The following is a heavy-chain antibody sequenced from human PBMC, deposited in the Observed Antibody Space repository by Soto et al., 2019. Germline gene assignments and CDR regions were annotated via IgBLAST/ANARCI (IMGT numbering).Heavy chain of an antibody. CDR2: IFSNDEK. Sequence: QVTVKESGPVLVKPTETLTLTCTVSGFSLSNAGLGVSWIRQPPGKALEWLAHIFSNDEKSYSTSLKSRLTTSXDHXKSQVVLTMTNMDPVDTATYYCASTYSTSWYWFDPWGQGTLVTVSS. D-gene: IGHD6-13*01. V-gene: IGHV2-26*04. CDR3: ASTYSTSWYWFDP. CDR1: GFSLSNAGLG. J-gene: IGHJ5*02.